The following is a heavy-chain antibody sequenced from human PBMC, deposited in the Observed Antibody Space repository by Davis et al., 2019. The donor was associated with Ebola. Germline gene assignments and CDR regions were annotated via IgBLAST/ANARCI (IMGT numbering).Heavy chain of an antibody. CDR1: GFTFSSYA. CDR2: LGLGADT. Sequence: GGSLRLSCAASGFTFSSYAMSWVRQAPGKGLEWVSTLGLGADTYYADSVKGRFTISRDNSKNTLYLQMNGLRVEDTAIYYCAKDTSDIWFDIWGQGTNVTVSS. V-gene: IGHV3-23*01. J-gene: IGHJ3*02. D-gene: IGHD3-9*01. CDR3: AKDTSDIWFDI.